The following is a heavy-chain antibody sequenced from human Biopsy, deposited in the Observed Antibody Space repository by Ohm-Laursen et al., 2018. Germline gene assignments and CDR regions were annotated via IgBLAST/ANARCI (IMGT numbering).Heavy chain of an antibody. Sequence: SLVKVSCNAPGGTFSNYGVNWVRQAPGQGLEWLGGNIPILGTGNYAQKFQDRVTVAADTSTSTATMELRSLRSDDTAVYYCATKLTGYFHHWGQGTLVIVSP. D-gene: IGHD3-9*01. J-gene: IGHJ1*01. CDR1: GGTFSNYG. CDR2: NIPILGTG. V-gene: IGHV1-69*06. CDR3: ATKLTGYFHH.